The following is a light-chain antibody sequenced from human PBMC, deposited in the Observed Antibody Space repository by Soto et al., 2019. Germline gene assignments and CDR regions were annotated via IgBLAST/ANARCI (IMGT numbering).Light chain of an antibody. V-gene: IGLV2-8*01. CDR2: DVS. CDR3: SSYAGSINFYV. CDR1: SSDVGGYNY. Sequence: QSVLTQPPSASGSPGQSVTISCTGTSSDVGGYNYVSWYQQLPGKAPKLMIYDVSERPSGVPDRFSGSKSGNTASLTVSGLQAEDEADYYCSSYAGSINFYVFGTGTKVTVL. J-gene: IGLJ1*01.